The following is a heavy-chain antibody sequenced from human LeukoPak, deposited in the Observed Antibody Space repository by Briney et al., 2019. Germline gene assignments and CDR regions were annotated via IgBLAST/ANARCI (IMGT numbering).Heavy chain of an antibody. CDR1: GFTFSSYA. CDR3: ARDWVIAAVLDY. Sequence: GGSLRLSCAASGFTFSSYAMHWVRQAPGKGLEWVAVISYDGSKKYYADSVKGRFTISRDNSKNTLYLQMNSLRAEDTAVYYCARDWVIAAVLDYWGQGTLVTVSS. D-gene: IGHD6-13*01. J-gene: IGHJ4*02. CDR2: ISYDGSKK. V-gene: IGHV3-30-3*01.